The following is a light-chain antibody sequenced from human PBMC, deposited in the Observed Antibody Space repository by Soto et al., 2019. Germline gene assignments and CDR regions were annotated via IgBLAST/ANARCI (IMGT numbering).Light chain of an antibody. V-gene: IGKV3-20*01. CDR2: GSS. J-gene: IGKJ2*01. CDR3: QQYGSSPPYT. Sequence: EVVLTQSPGTLSLSPGERATLSCRASQTVSNNYLAGYQQKPGQAPRLLIFGSSDSATGIPDRLSGSGSGTDFMLTISRLEPEDFAVYYRQQYGSSPPYTFGQGTKLEIK. CDR1: QTVSNNY.